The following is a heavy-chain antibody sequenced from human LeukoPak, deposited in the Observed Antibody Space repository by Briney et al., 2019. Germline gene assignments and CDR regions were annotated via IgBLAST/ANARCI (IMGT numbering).Heavy chain of an antibody. V-gene: IGHV4-34*01. Sequence: PSETLSLTCAVYGGSFSGHCWSWIRQPPGKGLEWIGEINHSGSTNYNPSLKSRVTISVDTSKNRFSLKLSSVTAADTAVYYCAGPQDHYSNYDYWGQGTLVTVSS. J-gene: IGHJ4*02. CDR2: INHSGST. CDR1: GGSFSGHC. CDR3: AGPQDHYSNYDY. D-gene: IGHD4-11*01.